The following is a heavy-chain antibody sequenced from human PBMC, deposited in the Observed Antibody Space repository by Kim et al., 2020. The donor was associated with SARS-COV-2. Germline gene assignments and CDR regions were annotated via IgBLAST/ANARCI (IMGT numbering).Heavy chain of an antibody. D-gene: IGHD3-22*01. Sequence: VKGRFTISRDNAKHTLYLQMNSLRAEDTAVYYCAKDWGITMILGNDAFDIWGQGTMVTVSS. CDR3: AKDWGITMILGNDAFDI. V-gene: IGHV3-23*01. J-gene: IGHJ3*02.